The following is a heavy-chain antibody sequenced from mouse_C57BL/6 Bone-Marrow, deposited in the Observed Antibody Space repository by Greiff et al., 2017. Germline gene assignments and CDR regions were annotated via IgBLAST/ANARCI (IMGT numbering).Heavy chain of an antibody. Sequence: EVQGVESGGGLVKPGGSLKLSCAASGFTFSDYGMHWVRQAPEKGLEWVAYISSGSSTIYYADTVKGRFTISRDNAKNTLCLQMTSLRSEDTAMYYCARDYYGPYWYFDVWGTGTTVTVSS. J-gene: IGHJ1*03. V-gene: IGHV5-17*01. D-gene: IGHD1-1*01. CDR3: ARDYYGPYWYFDV. CDR1: GFTFSDYG. CDR2: ISSGSSTI.